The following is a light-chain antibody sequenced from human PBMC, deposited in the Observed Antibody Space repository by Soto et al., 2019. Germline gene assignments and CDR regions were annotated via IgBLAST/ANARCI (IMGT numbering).Light chain of an antibody. CDR3: LQSFSTPLT. CDR2: AGS. J-gene: IGKJ5*01. Sequence: AIQMTQSPSFLSASVGDRVTIPCRASQGIGNDLGWYQQKAGKAPKLLIYAGSSLQSGVPARFSGGGSGTDFMLNISKVQPEDFATYYCLQSFSTPLTFGQGTRLEIK. CDR1: QGIGND. V-gene: IGKV1-6*01.